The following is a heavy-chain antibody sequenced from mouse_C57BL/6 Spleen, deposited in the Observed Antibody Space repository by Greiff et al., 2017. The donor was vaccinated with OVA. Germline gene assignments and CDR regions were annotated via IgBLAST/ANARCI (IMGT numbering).Heavy chain of an antibody. Sequence: EVKVVESGGGLVKPGGSLKLSCAASGFTFSSYTMSWVRQTPEKRLEWVATISGGGGNTYYPDSVKGRFTISRDNAKNTLYLQMSSLRSEDTALYYCARHGPGNYFDYWGQGTTLTVSS. J-gene: IGHJ2*01. CDR3: ARHGPGNYFDY. V-gene: IGHV5-9*01. CDR2: ISGGGGNT. CDR1: GFTFSSYT.